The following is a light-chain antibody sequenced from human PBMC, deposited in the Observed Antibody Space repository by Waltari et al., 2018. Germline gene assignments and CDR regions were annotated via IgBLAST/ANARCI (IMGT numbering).Light chain of an antibody. CDR2: AAS. CDR1: QSIANY. CDR3: QQSYTTLT. V-gene: IGKV1-39*01. Sequence: DAHMTQSPSSLSASVGDRVTITCRASQSIANYLNWYQQKPGKVPKLLIYAASSLHSGVPSRFSGSGSGTEFTLTITNLQPEDFATYYWQQSYTTLTFGGGTKVE. J-gene: IGKJ4*01.